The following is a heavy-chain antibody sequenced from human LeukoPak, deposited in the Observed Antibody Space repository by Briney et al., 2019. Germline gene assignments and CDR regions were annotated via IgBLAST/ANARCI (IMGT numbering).Heavy chain of an antibody. V-gene: IGHV1-18*01. CDR1: GYTFTSYG. CDR3: ARSKAHLSTSWYGTWFDP. CDR2: ISAYNGNT. J-gene: IGHJ5*02. D-gene: IGHD2-2*01. Sequence: ASVKVSCKASGYTFTSYGISWVRQAPGQGLEWMGWISAYNGNTNYAQKLQGRVTMTTDTSTSTAYMELSSVTAADTAVYYCARSKAHLSTSWYGTWFDPWGQGTLVTVSS.